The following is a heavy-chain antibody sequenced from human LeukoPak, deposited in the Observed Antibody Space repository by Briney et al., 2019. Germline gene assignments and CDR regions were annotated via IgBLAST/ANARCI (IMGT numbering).Heavy chain of an antibody. CDR3: ARDRLAVQIDP. CDR2: IYYSGST. J-gene: IGHJ5*02. V-gene: IGHV4-39*07. Sequence: PGGTLRLSCAASGFTFSSYGMSWIRQPPGKGLEWIGSIYYSGSTYYNPSLKSRVTISVDTSKNQFSLKLSSVTAADTAVYYCARDRLAVQIDPWGQGTLVTVSS. CDR1: GFTFSSYG. D-gene: IGHD6-19*01.